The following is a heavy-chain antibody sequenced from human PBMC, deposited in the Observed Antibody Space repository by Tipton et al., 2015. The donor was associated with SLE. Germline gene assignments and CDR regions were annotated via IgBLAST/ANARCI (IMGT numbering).Heavy chain of an antibody. CDR1: GGSISNHY. Sequence: TLSLTCTVSGGSISNHYWSWIRQRPGKGLEWIGYIYYNGNTYYNPSLKSRATISADTSNNEFSLRLTSVTAADTAIYYCASPGGGSGSFDAFDIWGQGTMVTVSS. V-gene: IGHV4-59*06. CDR3: ASPGGGSGSFDAFDI. D-gene: IGHD3-10*01. J-gene: IGHJ3*02. CDR2: IYYNGNT.